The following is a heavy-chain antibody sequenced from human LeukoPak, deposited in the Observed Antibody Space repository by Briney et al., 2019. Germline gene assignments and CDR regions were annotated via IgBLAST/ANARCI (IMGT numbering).Heavy chain of an antibody. D-gene: IGHD3-22*01. V-gene: IGHV4-4*07. CDR1: GGSISNYY. CDR2: ISTSGST. Sequence: PSETLSLTCPVSGGSISNYYWSWIRQPAGKGLESIGHISTSGSTNYNPSLKSRVTTSVDTSKNQFSLKLSSVTAADTAVYYCARVRYSDSSVLTRKRSYYFDYWGQGTLVTVSS. CDR3: ARVRYSDSSVLTRKRSYYFDY. J-gene: IGHJ4*02.